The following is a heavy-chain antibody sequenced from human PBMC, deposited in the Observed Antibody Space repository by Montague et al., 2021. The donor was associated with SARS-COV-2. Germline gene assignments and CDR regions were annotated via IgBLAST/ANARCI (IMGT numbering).Heavy chain of an antibody. CDR3: ARGQQWLGAVYYYYGMDV. Sequence: CAISGDSVSSNSAAWNWIRQSPSRGLERLGRTYYRSKWYNDYALSVKSRITINPDTSKNQFSLQLNSVTPEDTAVYYCARGQQWLGAVYYYYGMDVWGQGTTVTVSS. CDR2: TYYRSKWYN. D-gene: IGHD6-19*01. CDR1: GDSVSSNSAA. V-gene: IGHV6-1*01. J-gene: IGHJ6*02.